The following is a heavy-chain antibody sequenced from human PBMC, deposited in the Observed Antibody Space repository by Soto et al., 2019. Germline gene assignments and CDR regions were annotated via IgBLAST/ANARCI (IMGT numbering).Heavy chain of an antibody. Sequence: SGKVSCKASGFTFTSSAVQWVQQARGQRLEWIGWIGVGIGNTNYAQKFQARVTITRDMSTSTAYMELSSLRSEDTAVYYCAAPAKYYYDSSGYTPDYYYGMDVWGQGTTVTVSS. V-gene: IGHV1-58*01. D-gene: IGHD3-22*01. CDR1: GFTFTSSA. J-gene: IGHJ6*02. CDR2: IGVGIGNT. CDR3: AAPAKYYYDSSGYTPDYYYGMDV.